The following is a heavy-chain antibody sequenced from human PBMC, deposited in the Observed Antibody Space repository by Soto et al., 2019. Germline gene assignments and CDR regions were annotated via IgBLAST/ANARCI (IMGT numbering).Heavy chain of an antibody. D-gene: IGHD2-15*01. CDR3: ARTGYCSGGSCYANFDY. CDR2: ISSSSSYI. V-gene: IGHV3-21*01. J-gene: IGHJ4*02. CDR1: GFTFSSYS. Sequence: EVQLVESGGGLVKPGGSLRLSCAASGFTFSSYSMKWVRQAPGKGLEWVSSISSSSSYIYYADSVKGRFTISRDNAKNSLYLQMNSLRAEDTAVYYCARTGYCSGGSCYANFDYWGQGTLVTVSS.